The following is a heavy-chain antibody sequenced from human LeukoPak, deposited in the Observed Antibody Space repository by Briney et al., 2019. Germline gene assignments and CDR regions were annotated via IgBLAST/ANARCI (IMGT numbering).Heavy chain of an antibody. V-gene: IGHV1-18*01. Sequence: ASVKVSCKASGYTFTSYGISWVRQAPGQGLEWMGWISAYNGNTNYAQKLQGRVTMTRDTSTSTVYMELSSLRSEDTAVYYCARVPGRLDAFDIWGQGTMVTVSS. CDR1: GYTFTSYG. CDR3: ARVPGRLDAFDI. CDR2: ISAYNGNT. D-gene: IGHD1-26*01. J-gene: IGHJ3*02.